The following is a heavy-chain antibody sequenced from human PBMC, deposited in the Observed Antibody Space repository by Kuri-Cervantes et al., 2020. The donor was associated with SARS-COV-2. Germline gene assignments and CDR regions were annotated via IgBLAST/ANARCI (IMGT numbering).Heavy chain of an antibody. Sequence: ETLSLTCAASGFTLSSYAMSWFRQAPGKGLEWFSAISGSGGRKYYEDPVKARFPIPRENSKNTLYLQMNNLRAEDTAVYYCAKNTVSVGYFDLWGRGTLVTVSS. V-gene: IGHV3-23*01. CDR2: ISGSGGRK. CDR1: GFTLSSYA. CDR3: AKNTVSVGYFDL. J-gene: IGHJ2*01. D-gene: IGHD4-17*01.